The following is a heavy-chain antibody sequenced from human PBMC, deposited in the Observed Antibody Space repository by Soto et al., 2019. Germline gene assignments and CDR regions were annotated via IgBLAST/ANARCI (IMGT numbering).Heavy chain of an antibody. J-gene: IGHJ5*02. V-gene: IGHV4-31*03. CDR2: IYYSGST. CDR1: GGSISSGGYY. D-gene: IGHD3-16*01. Sequence: SETLSLTCTVSGGSISSGGYYWSWIRQHPGKGLEWIGYIYYSGSTYYNPSLNIRVTISVDTSKNQFSLKLSSVTAADTAVYYCASLHRRPYRFGFDPWGQGTLVTVSS. CDR3: ASLHRRPYRFGFDP.